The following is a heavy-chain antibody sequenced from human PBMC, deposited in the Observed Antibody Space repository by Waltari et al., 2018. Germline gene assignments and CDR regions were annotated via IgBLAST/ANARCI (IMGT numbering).Heavy chain of an antibody. J-gene: IGHJ3*02. CDR1: GFPSRSYS. D-gene: IGHD5-12*01. CDR3: ARFQEMATIGDAFDI. Sequence: EVQLVESGGGLVKPGGSLEPPGAASGFPSRSYSRTWVRKAPGKGLEWVSSISSSSSYIYYADSVKGRFTISRDNAKNSRYLQMNSLRAEDTAVYYCARFQEMATIGDAFDIWGQGTMVTVSS. V-gene: IGHV3-21*01. CDR2: ISSSSSYI.